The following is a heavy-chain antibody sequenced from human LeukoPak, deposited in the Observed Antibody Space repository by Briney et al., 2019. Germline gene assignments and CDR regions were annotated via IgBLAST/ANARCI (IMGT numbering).Heavy chain of an antibody. CDR3: ASSYYHDGDY. CDR2: INQDASEK. V-gene: IGHV3-7*01. D-gene: IGHD3-10*01. J-gene: IGHJ4*02. CDR1: GFTFTSYW. Sequence: PGGSLRLSCAASGFTFTSYWMVWVRQTPGKGLEWVANINQDASEKNYADSVKGRFTISRDNARNSLFLQMNSLRAEDTALYYCASSYYHDGDYWGQGTLVTVSS.